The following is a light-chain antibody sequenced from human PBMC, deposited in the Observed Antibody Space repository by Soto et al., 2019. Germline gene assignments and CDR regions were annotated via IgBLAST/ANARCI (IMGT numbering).Light chain of an antibody. V-gene: IGLV2-8*01. J-gene: IGLJ2*01. Sequence: QSVLTQPPSASGSPGQSVTISCTGTSGDVGAYKFVSWYQLHPGKAPKLMIYEVNVRPSGVPDRFSGSKSGNTASLTVSGLQVEDEADYYCSSYGGRSNLVFGGGTKLTVL. CDR1: SGDVGAYKF. CDR2: EVN. CDR3: SSYGGRSNLV.